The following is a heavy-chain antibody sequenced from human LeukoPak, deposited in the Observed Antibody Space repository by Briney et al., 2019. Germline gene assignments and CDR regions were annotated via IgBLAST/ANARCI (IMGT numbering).Heavy chain of an antibody. Sequence: ASVKVSCKASGYSXTNFYIHWVRQAPGQGLEWMGIINPSGGSTNYAQKFQGRVTMTSDTSASTVYMDLSSLRSEDTAIYYCARDKSSTNWLDSWGQGTLVTVSS. CDR3: ARDKSSTNWLDS. CDR1: GYSXTNFY. D-gene: IGHD3-10*01. V-gene: IGHV1-46*01. J-gene: IGHJ5*01. CDR2: INPSGGST.